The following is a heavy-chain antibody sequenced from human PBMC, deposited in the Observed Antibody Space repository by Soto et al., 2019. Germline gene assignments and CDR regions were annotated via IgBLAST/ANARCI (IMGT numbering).Heavy chain of an antibody. CDR3: ARGGYCGGGSCKPTGYYMDV. D-gene: IGHD2-15*01. CDR1: GFTFSSYW. V-gene: IGHV3-74*01. Sequence: EVQLVESGGGLVQPGGSLRLSCAASGFTFSSYWMHWVRQAPGKGLVWVSRVKSDGSSTTYADSVKGRFTISRDNAKNTLYLQMNSRRAEDTAVYYCARGGYCGGGSCKPTGYYMDVWGKGTTVTVSS. CDR2: VKSDGSST. J-gene: IGHJ6*03.